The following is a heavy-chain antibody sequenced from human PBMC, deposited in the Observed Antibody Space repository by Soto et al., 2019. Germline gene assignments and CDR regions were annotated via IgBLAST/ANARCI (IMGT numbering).Heavy chain of an antibody. J-gene: IGHJ4*02. CDR3: ARGGLHAYYQDN. CDR1: GFTFSTYW. D-gene: IGHD3-16*01. Sequence: EVQLVESGGGVVQPGESLRLSCTASGFTFSTYWMHWVRQAPGKGLVWLSRLKGDGSMTDHAASVKGRFTISRDKAENSLYLQLNGLRAADTAICYCARGGLHAYYQDNWGQGTLVTVSS. V-gene: IGHV3-74*01. CDR2: LKGDGSMT.